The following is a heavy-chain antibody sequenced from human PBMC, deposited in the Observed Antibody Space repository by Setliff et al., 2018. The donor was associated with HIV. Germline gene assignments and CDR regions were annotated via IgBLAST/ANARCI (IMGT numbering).Heavy chain of an antibody. V-gene: IGHV4-59*05. CDR1: GGSISTYH. J-gene: IGHJ4*02. Sequence: SETLSLTCTVSGGSISTYHWSWIRQPPGKGLEWIGSIFYSGTTYYNQSLKSRVTISVDMSKNQLSLKLTSMTAADTAVYYCARSPAAEGYWGRGTLVTVSS. CDR2: IFYSGTT. D-gene: IGHD6-13*01. CDR3: ARSPAAEGY.